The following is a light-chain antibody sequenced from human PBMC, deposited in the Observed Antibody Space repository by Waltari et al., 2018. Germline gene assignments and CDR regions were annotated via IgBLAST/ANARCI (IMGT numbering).Light chain of an antibody. V-gene: IGKV1-27*01. CDR1: QGIATY. CDR2: DAS. Sequence: DVRVTQSPSSLSAAAGDRVTITCRASQGIATYLAWYQQKPGRLPTLLIYDASTLRSGVPPRFRGSGSGTDFTLTITSPQPEDVATYYCQMYNGAPRTFGQGTKVEI. J-gene: IGKJ1*01. CDR3: QMYNGAPRT.